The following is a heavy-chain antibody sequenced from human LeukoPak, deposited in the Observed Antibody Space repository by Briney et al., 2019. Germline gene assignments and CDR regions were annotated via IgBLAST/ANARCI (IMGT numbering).Heavy chain of an antibody. Sequence: GGSLRLSCAASGFTFSNYWMSWVRQAPGKGLEWVANINQDSSEKYYVDSVKGRFTISRDNAKNSLYLQMNSLRAEDTAVYYCARVRGLLQSLGYWGQGTLVTVSS. CDR1: GFTFSNYW. CDR2: INQDSSEK. V-gene: IGHV3-7*01. J-gene: IGHJ4*02. CDR3: ARVRGLLQSLGY. D-gene: IGHD1-26*01.